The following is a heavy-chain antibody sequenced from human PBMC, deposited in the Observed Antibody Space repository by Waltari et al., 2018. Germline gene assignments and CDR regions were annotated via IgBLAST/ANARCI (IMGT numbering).Heavy chain of an antibody. V-gene: IGHV3-23*01. Sequence: EVQVLESGGGLVQPGGSLRLSCQASGFTSVTHAINWVRQAPGKGREWVSSISVSDATYYADSVKGRFTISRDYSDNTVYLQMDSLRADDTALYFCATPFYNWDDPLHSWGQGTPVTVSS. CDR2: ISVSDAT. D-gene: IGHD1-20*01. CDR1: GFTSVTHA. CDR3: ATPFYNWDDPLHS. J-gene: IGHJ1*01.